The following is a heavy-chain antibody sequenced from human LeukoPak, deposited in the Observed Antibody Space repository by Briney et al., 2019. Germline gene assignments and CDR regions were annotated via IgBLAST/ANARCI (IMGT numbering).Heavy chain of an antibody. CDR1: GFTFDDYA. J-gene: IGHJ4*02. V-gene: IGHV3-9*01. CDR3: AKAPTATRYSNSWYPE. D-gene: IGHD6-13*01. CDR2: VSWNSARI. Sequence: GRSLRLSCVGSGFTFDDYAMHWVRQVPGKGPEWVSGVSWNSARIDYGDSVKGRFTISRDNAKNSLYLQMNSLRAEDTALYYCAKAPTATRYSNSWYPEWGQGTLVTVSS.